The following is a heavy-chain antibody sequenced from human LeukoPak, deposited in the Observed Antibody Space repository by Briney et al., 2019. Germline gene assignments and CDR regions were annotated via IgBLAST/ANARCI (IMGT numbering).Heavy chain of an antibody. CDR1: GFTFSSYA. D-gene: IGHD2-2*01. CDR2: ISGSGDST. V-gene: IGHV3-23*01. J-gene: IGHJ4*02. CDR3: AKDFCSTTSCRFDY. Sequence: GGSLRLSCAASGFTFSSYAMSWVRQAPGKGLEWVSVISGSGDSTYYAGSVKGRFTISRDKSKNTLYLQMNSLRAEDTAMYYCAKDFCSTTSCRFDYWGQGTLVTVSS.